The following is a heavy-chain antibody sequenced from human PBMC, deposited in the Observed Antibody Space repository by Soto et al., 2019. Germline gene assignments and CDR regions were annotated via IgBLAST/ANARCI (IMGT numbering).Heavy chain of an antibody. CDR3: AKAVGGKRYYYYGMDV. CDR1: GFTFSSYA. J-gene: IGHJ6*02. D-gene: IGHD3-10*01. CDR2: ISGSGGST. V-gene: IGHV3-23*01. Sequence: GGSLRLSCAASGFTFSSYAMSWVRQAPGKGLEWVSAISGSGGSTYYADSVKGRFTISRDNSKNTLYLQMNSLRAEDTAVYYSAKAVGGKRYYYYGMDVWGQGTTVTVSS.